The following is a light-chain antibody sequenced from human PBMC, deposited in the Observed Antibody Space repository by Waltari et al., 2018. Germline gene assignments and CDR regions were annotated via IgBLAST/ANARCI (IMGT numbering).Light chain of an antibody. CDR2: KAF. J-gene: IGKJ2*01. Sequence: DVVMTQSPLSLPVTLGQPASISCRSSQSLFHTDGNTYLYWFKQRPGQSPRRLIYKAFNRDGGVPDRFSGSGSGTDFTLRISSVEAEDVGVYYCMQGTHWPYTFGQGTKLE. CDR1: QSLFHTDGNTY. CDR3: MQGTHWPYT. V-gene: IGKV2-30*02.